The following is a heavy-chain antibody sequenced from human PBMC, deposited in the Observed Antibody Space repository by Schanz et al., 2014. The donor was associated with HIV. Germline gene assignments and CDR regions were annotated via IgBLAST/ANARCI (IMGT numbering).Heavy chain of an antibody. CDR1: GFTLSGYS. D-gene: IGHD3-10*01. J-gene: IGHJ4*02. V-gene: IGHV3-33*01. CDR2: IWNDGTSK. Sequence: VQLMESGGRLVKPGESLILSCVTSGFTLSGYSMNWVRQAPGKGLEGVTLIWNDGTSKYYADSVKGRFTISRDASKNALYLQMNSLRAEDTAVYYCARDNSGSIDYWGQGTLVTVSS. CDR3: ARDNSGSIDY.